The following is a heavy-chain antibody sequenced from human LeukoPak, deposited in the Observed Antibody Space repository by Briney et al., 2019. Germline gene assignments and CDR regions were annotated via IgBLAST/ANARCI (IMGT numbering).Heavy chain of an antibody. Sequence: SQTLSLTCAISGDSVTSNSVAWNWIRQSPSRGLEWLGRTYYRSTWYNDYAVSVRGRITVNPDTSKNQFSLHLNSVTPEDTAVYYCARRLTQYDCFDPWGQGILVTVSS. CDR2: TYYRSTWYN. CDR3: ARRLTQYDCFDP. D-gene: IGHD2-2*01. V-gene: IGHV6-1*01. CDR1: GDSVTSNSVA. J-gene: IGHJ5*02.